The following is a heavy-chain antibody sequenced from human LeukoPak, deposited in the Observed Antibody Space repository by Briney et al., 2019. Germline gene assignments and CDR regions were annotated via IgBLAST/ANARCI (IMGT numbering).Heavy chain of an antibody. CDR1: GGTFSSYA. V-gene: IGHV1-69*13. Sequence: ASVKVSCKASGGTFSSYAICWVRQAPGQGLEWMGGIIPIFGTANYAQKFQGRVTITADESTGTAYMELSSLRSEDTAVYYCARLDWSRGDSSGYFDYWGQGTLVTASS. J-gene: IGHJ4*02. CDR2: IIPIFGTA. CDR3: ARLDWSRGDSSGYFDY. D-gene: IGHD3-22*01.